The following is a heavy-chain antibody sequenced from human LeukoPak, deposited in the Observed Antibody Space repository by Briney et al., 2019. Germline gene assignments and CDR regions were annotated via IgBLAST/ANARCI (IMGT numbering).Heavy chain of an antibody. V-gene: IGHV4-59*01. CDR1: GGSISSYY. D-gene: IGHD3-9*01. CDR3: ARADILTGHPFDY. CDR2: IYYSGST. Sequence: SETLSLTCTVSGGSISSYYWSWIRQPPGKGLEWIGYIYYSGSTHYNPSLKSRVTISVDTSKNQFSLKLSPVTAADTAVYYCARADILTGHPFDYWGQGTLVTVSS. J-gene: IGHJ4*02.